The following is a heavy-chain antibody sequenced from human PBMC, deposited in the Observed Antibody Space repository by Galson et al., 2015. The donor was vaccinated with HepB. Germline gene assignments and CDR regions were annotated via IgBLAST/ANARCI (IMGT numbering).Heavy chain of an antibody. CDR1: GFTFSSYA. D-gene: IGHD3-3*01. V-gene: IGHV3-23*01. Sequence: SLRLSCAASGFTFSSYAMNWVRQAPGKGLEWVSTISGSGGSTYYADSVKGRFTISRDNSKNTLYLQMNSLRAEDTAVYYCARSHYDFWSGYYYWGQGTLVTVSS. CDR2: ISGSGGST. CDR3: ARSHYDFWSGYYY. J-gene: IGHJ4*02.